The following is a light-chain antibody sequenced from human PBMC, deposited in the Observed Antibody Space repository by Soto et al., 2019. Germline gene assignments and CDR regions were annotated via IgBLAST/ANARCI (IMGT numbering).Light chain of an antibody. Sequence: EIVLTQSPGTLSLSPGERATLSCRASQSVSSSYLAWYQQRPGQAPRLLIYGASNRATGIPDRFSGSGSGTDFTLTISTLEPEDFAVYYCQQYANSPVTVGGGPKVDIK. V-gene: IGKV3-20*01. CDR2: GAS. J-gene: IGKJ4*01. CDR3: QQYANSPVT. CDR1: QSVSSSY.